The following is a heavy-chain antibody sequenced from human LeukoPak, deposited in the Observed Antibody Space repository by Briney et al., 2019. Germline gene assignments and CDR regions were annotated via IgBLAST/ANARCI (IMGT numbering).Heavy chain of an antibody. J-gene: IGHJ4*02. CDR1: GFTFSDHY. D-gene: IGHD3-10*01. CDR2: ISTGDTAI. V-gene: IGHV3-11*01. CDR3: ARAHYYFGSRHPYYFDS. Sequence: GGSLRLSCAASGFTFSDHYMSWIRQAPGKGLEWISYISTGDTAIFYADSVKGRFTISRDNAKDSLYLQMSSHRAEDTAVYYCARAHYYFGSRHPYYFDSWGQGTLVTVSS.